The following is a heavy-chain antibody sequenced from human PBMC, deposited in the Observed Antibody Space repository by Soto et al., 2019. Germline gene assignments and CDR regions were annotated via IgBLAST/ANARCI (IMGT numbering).Heavy chain of an antibody. Sequence: GASVKVSCKASGGTFSSYAISWVRQAPGQGLEWMGGIIPIFGTANYAQKFQGRVTITADKSTSTAYMELSSLRSEDTAVYYCARLRGAGYTPPGFDYWGQGTLVTVSS. CDR3: ARLRGAGYTPPGFDY. V-gene: IGHV1-69*06. J-gene: IGHJ4*02. D-gene: IGHD1-26*01. CDR2: IIPIFGTA. CDR1: GGTFSSYA.